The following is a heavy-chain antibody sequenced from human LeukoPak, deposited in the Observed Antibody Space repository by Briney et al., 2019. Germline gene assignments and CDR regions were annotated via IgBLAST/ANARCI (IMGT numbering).Heavy chain of an antibody. D-gene: IGHD3-10*01. CDR2: INHSGST. Sequence: SETLSLTCAGYGGSFSGYYWSWIRQPPGKGLEWIGEINHSGSTNYNPSLKSRVTISVDTSKNQFSLKLSSVTAADTAVYYCARGLSIWFSGNWFDPWGQGTLVTVSS. V-gene: IGHV4-34*01. CDR3: ARGLSIWFSGNWFDP. J-gene: IGHJ5*02. CDR1: GGSFSGYY.